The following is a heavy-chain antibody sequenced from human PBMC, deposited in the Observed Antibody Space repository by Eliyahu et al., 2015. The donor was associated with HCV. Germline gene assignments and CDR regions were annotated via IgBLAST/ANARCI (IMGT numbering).Heavy chain of an antibody. CDR3: ARDRTGLLWFGDFDY. V-gene: IGHV3-30-3*01. D-gene: IGHD3-10*01. CDR2: ISYDGDKK. CDR1: GFXFSPYV. Sequence: QVQLVESGGGVVQPGRSLRLXCAASGFXFSPYVMHWVRQAPGKGLEWVAVISYDGDKKYYADSVKGRFTISRDNSKNTLYLQMNSLKPEDTAVYYCARDRTGLLWFGDFDYWGQGTLVTVSS. J-gene: IGHJ4*02.